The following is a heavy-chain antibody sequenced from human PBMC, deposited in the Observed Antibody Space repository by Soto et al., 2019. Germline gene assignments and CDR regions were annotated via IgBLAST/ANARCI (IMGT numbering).Heavy chain of an antibody. CDR3: AGDSTVRTMLDY. CDR1: GFTFSSYW. J-gene: IGHJ4*02. CDR2: INSDGSTT. V-gene: IGHV3-74*01. Sequence: EVQLVESGGGLVQPGGSLRLSCAASGFTFSSYWMHWVRQAPGKGLVWVSRINSDGSTTNYADSVKGRFTISRDNAKNTLYLRMDSLRAEDTAVYYCAGDSTVRTMLDYWGQGTLVTVSS. D-gene: IGHD4-17*01.